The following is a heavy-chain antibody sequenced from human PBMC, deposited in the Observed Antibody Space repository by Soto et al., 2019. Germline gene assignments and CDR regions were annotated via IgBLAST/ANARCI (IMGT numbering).Heavy chain of an antibody. V-gene: IGHV3-23*01. D-gene: IGHD3-10*01. J-gene: IGHJ4*01. CDR3: AKAFGTYYFDY. Sequence: GGSLRLSCVGSGFTFSRYSMRWVRQAPGKGLEWVSAIGSSGANTYYADSVKGRFTIPRDNSKNTVYLQMNSLRAEDTAVYYCAKAFGTYYFDYWGQGTVVTVSS. CDR1: GFTFSRYS. CDR2: IGSSGANT.